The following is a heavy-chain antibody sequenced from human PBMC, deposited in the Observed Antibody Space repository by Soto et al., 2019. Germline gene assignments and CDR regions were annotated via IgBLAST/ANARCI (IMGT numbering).Heavy chain of an antibody. D-gene: IGHD6-19*01. CDR1: GYTFTSNA. J-gene: IGHJ4*02. CDR3: ARAGRRSGWYDLLGY. V-gene: IGHV7-4-1*01. CDR2: INTNTGNP. Sequence: QVQLVQSGSELKRPGASVKVSCKAPGYTFTSNAMNWVRQPPGQGFKWMGWINTNTGNPTYAQGFTGRFVFSLDTSVSTAYLQICSLKAEDTAVYYCARAGRRSGWYDLLGYLGQGTLVTVSS.